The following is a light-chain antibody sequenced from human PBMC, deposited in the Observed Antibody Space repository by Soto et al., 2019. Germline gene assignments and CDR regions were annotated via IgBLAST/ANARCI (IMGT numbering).Light chain of an antibody. CDR3: QQYHNWPRRIT. CDR1: QNISSN. CDR2: GAS. V-gene: IGKV3-15*01. Sequence: EIVLTQSPATLSVSPGESATLSCRSSQNISSNLAWYHQKPGQAPRLLIHGASTRATGIPARFSGSGSGAEFTLSISSLQSEDSAIYFCQQYHNWPRRITLGQGTRLEIK. J-gene: IGKJ5*01.